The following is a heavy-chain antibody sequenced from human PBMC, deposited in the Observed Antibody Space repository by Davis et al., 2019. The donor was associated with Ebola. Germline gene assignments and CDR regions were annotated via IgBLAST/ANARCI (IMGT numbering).Heavy chain of an antibody. V-gene: IGHV3-23*01. D-gene: IGHD2/OR15-2a*01. J-gene: IGHJ3*01. CDR1: GFMFSTYV. CDR3: AKDNRNIWSDV. CDR2: LGTSADT. Sequence: GESLKISCVDSGFMFSTYVMSWVRQAPGKGLEWVSTLGTSADTYYADSVKGRFTISRDNSKNTLYLQMNGLRVEDTAIYYCAKDNRNIWSDVWGQGTNVSVSS.